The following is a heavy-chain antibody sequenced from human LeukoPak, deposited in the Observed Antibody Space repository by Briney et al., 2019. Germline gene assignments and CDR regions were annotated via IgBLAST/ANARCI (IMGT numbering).Heavy chain of an antibody. J-gene: IGHJ6*02. D-gene: IGHD4-17*01. CDR2: FDPEDGET. V-gene: IGHV1-24*01. Sequence: EASVKVSCKVSGYTLTELSMHWVRQAPGKGLAWMGGFDPEDGETIYAQKFQGRVTMTEDTSTDTAYMELSSLRSEDTAVYYCATGGTVTTVAYYYYGMDVWGQGTTVTVSS. CDR3: ATGGTVTTVAYYYYGMDV. CDR1: GYTLTELS.